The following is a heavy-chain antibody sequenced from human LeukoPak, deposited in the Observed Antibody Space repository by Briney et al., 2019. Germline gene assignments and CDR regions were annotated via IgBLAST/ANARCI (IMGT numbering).Heavy chain of an antibody. V-gene: IGHV3-23*01. CDR2: LNGGRT. CDR1: GFTFSNYA. J-gene: IGHJ4*02. D-gene: IGHD2-2*03. CDR3: VKEFTGYGYFDY. Sequence: GGSLRLSCVASGFTFSNYAMSWVRQAPGKGLEWIAALNGGRTFFQDSVRGRITISRDNSKNPLYLQLNSLRGDDTAVYYCVKEFTGYGYFDYWGRGTLVTVSS.